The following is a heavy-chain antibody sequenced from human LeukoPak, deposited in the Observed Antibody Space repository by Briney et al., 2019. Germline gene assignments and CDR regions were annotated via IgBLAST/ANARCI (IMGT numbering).Heavy chain of an antibody. CDR2: ISYDGSNK. V-gene: IGHV3-30*01. D-gene: IGHD5-24*01. CDR3: AREIQMATIAPTAFDI. CDR1: GFTFSSYA. J-gene: IGHJ3*02. Sequence: GGSLRLSCAASGFTFSSYAMHWVRQAPGKGLEWVAVISYDGSNKYYADSVKGRFTISRYNSKNTLYLQMNSLRAEDTAVYYCAREIQMATIAPTAFDIWGQGTMVTVSS.